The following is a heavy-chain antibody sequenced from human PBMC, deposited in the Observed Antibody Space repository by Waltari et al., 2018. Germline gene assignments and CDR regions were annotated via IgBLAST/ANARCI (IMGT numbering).Heavy chain of an antibody. CDR2: INVDNGNT. Sequence: QVHLVQSGAEVKKPGASVKVSCKASGYTFTNHAIHWVRQAPGHRLEWMGWINVDNGNTIYSPEFHGRVTITRDTSSTTVNMELSSLRSDDMAVYYCARASRRGYYYDSSGYFQEHYFDYWGQGALVTVSS. D-gene: IGHD3-22*01. V-gene: IGHV1-3*03. CDR3: ARASRRGYYYDSSGYFQEHYFDY. J-gene: IGHJ4*02. CDR1: GYTFTNHA.